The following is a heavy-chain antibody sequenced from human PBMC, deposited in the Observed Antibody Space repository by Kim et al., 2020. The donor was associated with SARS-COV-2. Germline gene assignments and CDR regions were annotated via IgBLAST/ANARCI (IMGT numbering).Heavy chain of an antibody. CDR3: ARQIYYDFWSGYFAFDY. Sequence: GESLKISCKGSGYSFTSYWIGWVRQMPGKGLEWMGIIYPGDSDTRYSPSFQGQVTIPADKSIRTAYLQWSSLKAADTAMYYCARQIYYDFWSGYFAFDYWGQGTLVTVSS. D-gene: IGHD3-3*01. J-gene: IGHJ4*02. V-gene: IGHV5-51*01. CDR2: IYPGDSDT. CDR1: GYSFTSYW.